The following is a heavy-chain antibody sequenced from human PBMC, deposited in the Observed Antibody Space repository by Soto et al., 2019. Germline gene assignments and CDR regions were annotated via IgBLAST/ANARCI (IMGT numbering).Heavy chain of an antibody. V-gene: IGHV3-33*01. Sequence: PGGSLRLSCAASGFTFSSYGMHWVRQAPGKGLEWVAVIWYDGSNKYYADSVKGRFTISRDNSKNTLYLQMNSLRAEDTAVYYYARTPLYVRGGFYFDYWGQGTLVTVSS. D-gene: IGHD3-10*02. CDR2: IWYDGSNK. CDR1: GFTFSSYG. CDR3: ARTPLYVRGGFYFDY. J-gene: IGHJ4*02.